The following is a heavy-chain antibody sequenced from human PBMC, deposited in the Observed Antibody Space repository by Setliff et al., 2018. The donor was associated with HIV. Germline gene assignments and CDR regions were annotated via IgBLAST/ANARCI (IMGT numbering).Heavy chain of an antibody. Sequence: ASVKVSCKASGYTFTSYYIHWVRQAPGQGLEWMGRINPSGGSTSYAQKFQGRVTITRDTSASTAYLELRSLRSDDTAVYYCARGGCSGGSCYKNDAFDIWGQGTMVTV. J-gene: IGHJ3*02. D-gene: IGHD2-15*01. V-gene: IGHV1-46*01. CDR3: ARGGCSGGSCYKNDAFDI. CDR2: INPSGGST. CDR1: GYTFTSYY.